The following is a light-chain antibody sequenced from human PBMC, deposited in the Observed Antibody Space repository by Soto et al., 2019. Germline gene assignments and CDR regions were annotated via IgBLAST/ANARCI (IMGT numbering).Light chain of an antibody. Sequence: DIQMTQSPSSLSASVGDRVTITCQASQDISNYLNWYQQKPGNDPKLLIYDASNLETGVQSRFSGSGSGTDFTFTISSLQPEDIATYYCQQFDNLITFGQGTRLEIK. J-gene: IGKJ5*01. V-gene: IGKV1-33*01. CDR3: QQFDNLIT. CDR2: DAS. CDR1: QDISNY.